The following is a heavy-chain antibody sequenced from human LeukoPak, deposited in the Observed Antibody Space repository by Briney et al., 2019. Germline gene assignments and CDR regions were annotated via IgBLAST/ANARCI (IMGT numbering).Heavy chain of an antibody. V-gene: IGHV1-18*01. J-gene: IGHJ4*02. CDR2: ISAYNGDT. CDR3: ARGSSRWYPEFDY. D-gene: IGHD6-13*01. CDR1: GYTFTSYG. Sequence: GASVKVSCKASGYTFTSYGITWVRQAPVHRLEWMGWISAYNGDTNYAQKLQGRVTMTTDTSTSTAYMELRSLRSDDTAVYYCARGSSRWYPEFDYWGQGTLVTVSS.